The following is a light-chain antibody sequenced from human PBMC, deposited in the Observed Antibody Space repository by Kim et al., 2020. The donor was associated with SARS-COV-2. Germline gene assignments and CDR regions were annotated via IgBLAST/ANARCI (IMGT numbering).Light chain of an antibody. Sequence: SVTISCTGTSSDVGGYNYVSWYQHHPGKAPKVMIYDVSKRPSGVPDRFSGSKSGNTASLTISGLQAEDEADYYCCSYAGSYTNYVFGTGTKVTVL. CDR3: CSYAGSYTNYV. V-gene: IGLV2-11*01. J-gene: IGLJ1*01. CDR2: DVS. CDR1: SSDVGGYNY.